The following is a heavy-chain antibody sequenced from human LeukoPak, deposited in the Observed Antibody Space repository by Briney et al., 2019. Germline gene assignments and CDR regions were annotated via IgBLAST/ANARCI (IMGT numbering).Heavy chain of an antibody. CDR1: GFTFSSYW. CDR2: IKQDGSEK. Sequence: PGGSLRLSCAASGFTFSSYWMSWVRQAPGKGLEWVANIKQDGSEKYYVDSVKGRFTISRDNAKNSLYLQMNSLRAEDTAVYYCAKGAYYYDSSGYYFGGQGTLVTVSS. V-gene: IGHV3-7*01. CDR3: AKGAYYYDSSGYYF. D-gene: IGHD3-22*01. J-gene: IGHJ4*02.